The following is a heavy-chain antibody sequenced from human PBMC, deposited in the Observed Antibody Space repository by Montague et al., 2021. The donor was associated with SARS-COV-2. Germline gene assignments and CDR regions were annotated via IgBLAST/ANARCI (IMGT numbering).Heavy chain of an antibody. V-gene: IGHV2-70*04. Sequence: PALVKPTQTLTLTCTFSGFSLSTSGMRASWIRQPPGKALEWLARIDWDDDKFYSTSLKTRLTISKDTSKNQVVLTMTNMDPVDTATYYCARSYYDILTAYYTPFDHWGQGTLVTVSS. CDR1: GFSLSTSGMR. D-gene: IGHD3-9*01. CDR2: IDWDDDK. CDR3: ARSYYDILTAYYTPFDH. J-gene: IGHJ4*02.